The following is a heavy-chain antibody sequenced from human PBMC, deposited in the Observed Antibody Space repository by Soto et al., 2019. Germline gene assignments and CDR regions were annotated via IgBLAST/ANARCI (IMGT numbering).Heavy chain of an antibody. CDR2: IYSGGST. Sequence: EVQLVESGGGLVQPGGSLRLSCAASGFTVSSNYMSWVRQAPGKGLEWVSVIYSGGSTYYADSVKGRFTISRDNSKNALYLQMNSLRAEDTAVYYCARDREYQQLLFPYSYYYMDVWGKGTKVTVSS. D-gene: IGHD2-2*01. V-gene: IGHV3-66*01. CDR1: GFTVSSNY. J-gene: IGHJ6*03. CDR3: ARDREYQQLLFPYSYYYMDV.